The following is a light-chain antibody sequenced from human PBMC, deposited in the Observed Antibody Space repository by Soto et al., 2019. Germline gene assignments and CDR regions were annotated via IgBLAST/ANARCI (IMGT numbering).Light chain of an antibody. CDR1: SSDVGGYNY. J-gene: IGLJ1*01. CDR2: EVS. V-gene: IGLV2-8*01. Sequence: SVLTQPPSASGSPGQSVTISCTGTSSDVGGYNYVSWYQQHPGKAPKLMIYEVSKRPSGVPDRFSGSKSGNTASLTVSGLQAEDEADYYCSSYAGSNSPYVFGSGTRAPS. CDR3: SSYAGSNSPYV.